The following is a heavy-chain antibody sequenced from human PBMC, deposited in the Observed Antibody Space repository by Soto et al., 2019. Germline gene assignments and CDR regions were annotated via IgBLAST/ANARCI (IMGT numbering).Heavy chain of an antibody. Sequence: EVQLVESGGGLVQPGRSLRLSCAASGFTFDDCAMHWVRQAPGKGLEWVSGISWNSGSKGYAYSVKGRFTISRDNAKNSLYLQMNSLTAEDTALYYCAKDLLCAVTTDGYYYYYGMDVWGQGTTVTVSS. D-gene: IGHD4-17*01. CDR2: ISWNSGSK. CDR1: GFTFDDCA. V-gene: IGHV3-9*01. J-gene: IGHJ6*02. CDR3: AKDLLCAVTTDGYYYYYGMDV.